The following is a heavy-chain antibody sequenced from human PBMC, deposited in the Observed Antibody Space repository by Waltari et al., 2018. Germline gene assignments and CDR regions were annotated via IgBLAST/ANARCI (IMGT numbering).Heavy chain of an antibody. V-gene: IGHV3-23*04. Sequence: EVQLVESGGGLLQPGGSLRLSCAASGFTFSSYAMSWVRQAPGKGMEWVSAISGSGGSTYNADSVKGRFTITIDNAKNTLYLQMNSLRAEDTAVYYCAKDRIYGLTVFDYWGQGTLVTVSS. D-gene: IGHD3-10*01. J-gene: IGHJ4*02. CDR3: AKDRIYGLTVFDY. CDR2: ISGSGGST. CDR1: GFTFSSYA.